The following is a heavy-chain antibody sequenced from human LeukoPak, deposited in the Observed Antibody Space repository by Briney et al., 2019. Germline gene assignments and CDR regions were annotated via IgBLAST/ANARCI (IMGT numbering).Heavy chain of an antibody. Sequence: GGSLRLSCAASGFTSGTAWMSWVRQAPGKGLEWVANINQEGRAQYYVDSVKGRFTISRDNAKSSLYLQMNSLKAEDTAVYYCARSARWGQGTLVTVSS. CDR3: ARSAR. CDR1: GFTSGTAW. V-gene: IGHV3-7*01. J-gene: IGHJ4*02. CDR2: INQEGRAQ.